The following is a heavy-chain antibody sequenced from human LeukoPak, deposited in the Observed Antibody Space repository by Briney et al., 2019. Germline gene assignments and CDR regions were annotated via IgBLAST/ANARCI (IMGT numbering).Heavy chain of an antibody. CDR1: GYTFSSYY. J-gene: IGHJ5*02. CDR2: IIPIFGTA. V-gene: IGHV1-69*13. CDR3: ATYLPRYFGVVIIPVGGFDP. D-gene: IGHD3-3*01. Sequence: GASVKVSCKASGYTFSSYYMNWVRQAPGQGLEWMGGIIPIFGTANYAQKFQGRVTITADESTSTAYMELSSLRSEDTAVYYCATYLPRYFGVVIIPVGGFDPWGQGTLVTVSS.